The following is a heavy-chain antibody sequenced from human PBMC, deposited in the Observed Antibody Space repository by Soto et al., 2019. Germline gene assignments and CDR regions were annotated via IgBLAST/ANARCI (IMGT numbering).Heavy chain of an antibody. CDR2: ISYDGSNK. Sequence: QVQLVESGGGVVQPGRSLRLSCAASGFTFSSYAMHWVRQAPGKGLEWVAVISYDGSNKYYADSVKGRFTISRDNSKNTLYLQMYSLRAEDTAVYYCARKPRIAAAGTLGRYYYGMDVWGQGTTVTVSS. CDR1: GFTFSSYA. D-gene: IGHD6-13*01. CDR3: ARKPRIAAAGTLGRYYYGMDV. J-gene: IGHJ6*02. V-gene: IGHV3-30-3*01.